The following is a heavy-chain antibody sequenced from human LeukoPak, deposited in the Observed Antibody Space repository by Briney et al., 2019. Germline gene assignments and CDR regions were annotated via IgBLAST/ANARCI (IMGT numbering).Heavy chain of an antibody. J-gene: IGHJ5*02. CDR1: GFTFSSYA. CDR2: ISGSGGST. D-gene: IGHD6-19*01. V-gene: IGHV3-23*01. Sequence: PGGSLRLSCAASGFTFSSYAMSWVRQAPGKGLEWVSAISGSGGSTYYADSVKGRFTISRDNAKNTLYLQMNSLRAEDTAVYYCAKPFSSGWYNGGHNWFDPWGQGTLVTVSS. CDR3: AKPFSSGWYNGGHNWFDP.